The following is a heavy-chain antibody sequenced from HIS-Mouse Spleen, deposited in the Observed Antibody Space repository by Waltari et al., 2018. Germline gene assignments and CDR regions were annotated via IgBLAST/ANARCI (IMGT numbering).Heavy chain of an antibody. J-gene: IGHJ2*01. CDR1: GCSISSYY. Sequence: QVQLQESGPGLVKPSETLSLTCTVSGCSISSYYWSWIRQPPGKGLAWIGYYSGSPNYNPSLKSRVTISVDTSKNQFSLKLSSVTAADTAVYYCARASRDLLLPRYFDLWGRGTLVTVSS. CDR3: ARASRDLLLPRYFDL. CDR2: YYSGSP. V-gene: IGHV4-59*01.